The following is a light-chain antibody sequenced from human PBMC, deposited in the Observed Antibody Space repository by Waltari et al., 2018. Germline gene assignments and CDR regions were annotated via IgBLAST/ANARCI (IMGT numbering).Light chain of an antibody. Sequence: QSALTQPASVSGSPGQSITISCTGTSSDVGSYNLVSWYQQHTGKAPKLMIYEGSKRPSGVSNRFSGSKSGNTASLTSSGLQAEDEADYYCCSYAGSSTFYVFGTGTKVTVL. CDR3: CSYAGSSTFYV. CDR2: EGS. CDR1: SSDVGSYNL. J-gene: IGLJ1*01. V-gene: IGLV2-23*03.